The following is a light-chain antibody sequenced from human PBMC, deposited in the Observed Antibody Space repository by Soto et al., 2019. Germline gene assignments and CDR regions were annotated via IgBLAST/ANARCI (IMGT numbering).Light chain of an antibody. CDR2: DIF. CDR3: QQRSDWPWT. Sequence: EIVLTQSPVTLSLSPGERVTLSCRASQNIAKYLAWYQQRPGQAPRLLFYDIFNRATGIPPRFSGSGSGTDFTLTISSLEPEDFAVYYCQQRSDWPWTFGQGTKVEVK. CDR1: QNIAKY. J-gene: IGKJ1*01. V-gene: IGKV3-11*01.